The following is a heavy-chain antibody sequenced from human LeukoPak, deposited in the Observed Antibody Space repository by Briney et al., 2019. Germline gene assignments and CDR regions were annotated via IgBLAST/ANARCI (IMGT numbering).Heavy chain of an antibody. J-gene: IGHJ6*04. CDR1: GFTFSSYA. Sequence: GGSLRLSCAASGFTFSSYAMSWVRQAPGKGLEWVSATSGSGGSTYYADSVKGRFTISRDNSKNTLYLQMNSLRAEDTAVYYCAKETYIVVVPAARMDVWGKGTTVTVSS. D-gene: IGHD2-2*01. CDR3: AKETYIVVVPAARMDV. CDR2: TSGSGGST. V-gene: IGHV3-23*01.